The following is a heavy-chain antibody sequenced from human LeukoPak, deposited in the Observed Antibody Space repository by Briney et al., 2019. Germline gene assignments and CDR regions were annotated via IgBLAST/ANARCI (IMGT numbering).Heavy chain of an antibody. CDR3: ARVIQLWAYPDY. CDR1: GGSFSGYY. D-gene: IGHD5-18*01. Sequence: PSETLSLTCAVYGGSFSGYYWSWIRQPTGKGLEWIGEINHSGSTNYNPSLKSRVTISVDTSKNQFSLKLSSVTAADTAVYYCARVIQLWAYPDYWGQGTLVTVSS. CDR2: INHSGST. V-gene: IGHV4-34*01. J-gene: IGHJ4*02.